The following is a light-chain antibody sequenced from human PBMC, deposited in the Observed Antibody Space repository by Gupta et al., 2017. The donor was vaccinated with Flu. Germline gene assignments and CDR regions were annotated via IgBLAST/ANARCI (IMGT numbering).Light chain of an antibody. CDR1: QNIRTW. V-gene: IGKV1-5*03. CDR2: VTS. J-gene: IGKJ1*01. Sequence: DIQMTQSPSTLAASVGDRVTITCRASQNIRTWLAWYQQKPGTAPKLLIYVTSTLELGVPSRFSGSGSGTEFTLTISGRQRDDFATYYCHQDDTYPWTFGQGTKVEIK. CDR3: HQDDTYPWT.